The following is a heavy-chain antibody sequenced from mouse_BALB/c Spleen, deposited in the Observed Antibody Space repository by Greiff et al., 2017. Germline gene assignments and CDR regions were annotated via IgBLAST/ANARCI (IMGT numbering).Heavy chain of an antibody. Sequence: EVKVVESGGGLVQPGGSLRLSCATSGFTFSDFYMEWVRQPPGKRLEWIAASRNKANDYTTEYSASVKGRFIVSRDTSQSILYLQMNALRAEDTAIDYCARVNWDAMDYWGQGTSVTVSS. CDR1: GFTFSDFY. V-gene: IGHV7-1*02. CDR3: ARVNWDAMDY. CDR2: SRNKANDYTT. D-gene: IGHD4-1*02. J-gene: IGHJ4*01.